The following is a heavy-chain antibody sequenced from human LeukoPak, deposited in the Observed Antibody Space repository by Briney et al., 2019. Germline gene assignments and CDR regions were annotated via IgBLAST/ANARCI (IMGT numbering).Heavy chain of an antibody. D-gene: IGHD3-3*01. CDR2: ISYSGST. CDR3: RTNNRGLRFLDRFAS. Sequence: SETLSLTCTVSGGSISNYYWSWIRQPPGKGLEWIGYISYSGSTNYNPSLKSRVTISIDTSKNQFSLELNSVTAADTAVYYCRTNNRGLRFLDRFASWGQETLVTVSS. V-gene: IGHV4-59*01. CDR1: GGSISNYY. J-gene: IGHJ5*01.